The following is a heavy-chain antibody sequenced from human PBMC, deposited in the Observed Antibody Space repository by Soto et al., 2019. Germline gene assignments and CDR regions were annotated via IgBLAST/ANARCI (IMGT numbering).Heavy chain of an antibody. D-gene: IGHD3-22*01. CDR2: ISGSGGST. CDR1: GFTFSSYA. V-gene: IGHV3-23*01. CDR3: AKDGTDYYDSSGYEAFDP. J-gene: IGHJ5*02. Sequence: GGSLRLSCAASGFTFSSYAMSWVRQAPGKGLEWVSAISGSGGSTYYADSVKGRFTISRDNSKNTLYLQMNSPRAEDTAVYYCAKDGTDYYDSSGYEAFDPWGQGTLVTVSS.